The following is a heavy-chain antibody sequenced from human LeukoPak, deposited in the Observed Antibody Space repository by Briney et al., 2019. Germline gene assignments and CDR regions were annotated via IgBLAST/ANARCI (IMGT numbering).Heavy chain of an antibody. CDR1: GYTFTSYP. Sequence: ASVKVSCKASGYTFTSYPISWVRQAPGQGLEWMGWITTYNGNTNYAQKLQGRVTMTTDTSTSTAYMDLRGLRSDDTAVYYCARSPDYYGSGAYIDSWGQGTLVTVSS. CDR3: ARSPDYYGSGAYIDS. D-gene: IGHD3-10*01. J-gene: IGHJ4*02. CDR2: ITTYNGNT. V-gene: IGHV1-18*01.